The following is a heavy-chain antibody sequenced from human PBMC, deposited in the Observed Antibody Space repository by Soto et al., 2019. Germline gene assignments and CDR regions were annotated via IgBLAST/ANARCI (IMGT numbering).Heavy chain of an antibody. CDR3: AKKVNSGPGSQYFDF. J-gene: IGHJ4*02. CDR1: GFTFSSYS. D-gene: IGHD3-10*01. V-gene: IGHV3-23*01. Sequence: GGSLRLSCAGSGFTFSSYSMSWVRQAPGKGLEWVSGFSTGGDGGTAYYIDSVKGRFTISRDNSKNTLFLQMNSLRAEDTAIYYCAKKVNSGPGSQYFDFWGQGTLVTVSS. CDR2: FSTGGDGGTA.